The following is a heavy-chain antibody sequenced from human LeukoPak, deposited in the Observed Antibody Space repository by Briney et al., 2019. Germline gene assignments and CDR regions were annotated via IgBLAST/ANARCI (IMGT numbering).Heavy chain of an antibody. CDR2: ISSSGSTV. CDR1: RFTFSSYN. J-gene: IGHJ6*04. CDR3: ARALDSVLDV. V-gene: IGHV3-48*01. Sequence: GGSLRLSCVGSRFTFSSYNMNWVRQAPGKGLEWVSYISSSGSTVHYADSVRGRFTISRDNARNSLYLQMAGLTAEDTAVYYCARALDSVLDVWGNGTTVTVSS. D-gene: IGHD3/OR15-3a*01.